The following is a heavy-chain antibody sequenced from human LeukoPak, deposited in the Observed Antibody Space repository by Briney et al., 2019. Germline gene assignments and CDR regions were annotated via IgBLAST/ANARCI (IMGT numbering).Heavy chain of an antibody. CDR2: IHHSGST. CDR3: ARTSSSGLVGGYYFDY. Sequence: SETLSLTCTVSGYFISSGYYWGWIRQPPGKGLQWIGSIHHSGSTYYNPSLKSRVTIPVDTSKNQFSLKLSSVTAADTAVYYCARTSSSGLVGGYYFDYWGQGTLVTVSS. J-gene: IGHJ4*02. D-gene: IGHD6-19*01. V-gene: IGHV4-38-2*02. CDR1: GYFISSGYY.